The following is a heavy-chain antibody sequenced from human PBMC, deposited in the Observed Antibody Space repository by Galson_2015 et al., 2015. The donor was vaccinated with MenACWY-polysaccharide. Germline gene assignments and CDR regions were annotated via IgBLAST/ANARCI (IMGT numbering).Heavy chain of an antibody. Sequence: SLRLSCAASGFRSIDWMHWVRQAPGKGLEWVAVIQYDAVYKQYLDSVKGRFSVSRDNSKSTLYLEMNNLRAEDTALYYCAREGSRIVFHAFDTWGQGTMVIVSS. J-gene: IGHJ3*02. V-gene: IGHV3-33*08. CDR2: IQYDAVYK. CDR3: AREGSRIVFHAFDT. CDR1: GFRSIDW. D-gene: IGHD3-10*02.